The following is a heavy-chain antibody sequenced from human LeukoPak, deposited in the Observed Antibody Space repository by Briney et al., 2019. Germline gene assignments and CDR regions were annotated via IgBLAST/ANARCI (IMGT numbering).Heavy chain of an antibody. D-gene: IGHD3-10*01. V-gene: IGHV4-38-2*02. J-gene: IGHJ3*02. CDR2: IFYSGST. Sequence: PSETLSLTCTVSGYSISSGYYWGWVRQPPGKGLEWIGNIFYSGSTYYSPSLKSRVTISLDTSRNQFSLKLNSVAAADTAVYYCAKSNGYGLVDIWGQGTMVTVSS. CDR1: GYSISSGYY. CDR3: AKSNGYGLVDI.